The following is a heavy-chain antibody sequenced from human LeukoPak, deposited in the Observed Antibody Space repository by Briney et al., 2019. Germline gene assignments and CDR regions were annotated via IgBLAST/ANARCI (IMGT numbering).Heavy chain of an antibody. CDR1: GGSISSYY. Sequence: PSETLSLTCTVSGGSISSYYWSWIRHPPGKGLEWIGYIYYSGSTNYNPSLKSRVAVSVDTSKNQFSLKLSSVTAADTAVYYCARRLYGSGKYTRLRYSSGRYGFDYWGQGTLVTVSS. CDR3: ARRLYGSGKYTRLRYSSGRYGFDY. J-gene: IGHJ4*02. V-gene: IGHV4-59*08. CDR2: IYYSGST. D-gene: IGHD3-10*01.